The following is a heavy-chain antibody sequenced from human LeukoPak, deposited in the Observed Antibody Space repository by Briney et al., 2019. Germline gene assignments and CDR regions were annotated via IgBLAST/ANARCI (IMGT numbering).Heavy chain of an antibody. Sequence: TGGSLRLSCAASGFTFSSYWMSWVRQAPGKGLEWVANIKQDGSEKYYVDSVKGRFTISRDNAKNSLYLQMNSLRAEDTAVYYCARAAIAHPPHCSSTSCYRYYYYGMDVWGQGTTVTVSS. CDR1: GFTFSSYW. CDR3: ARAAIAHPPHCSSTSCYRYYYYGMDV. CDR2: IKQDGSEK. J-gene: IGHJ6*02. D-gene: IGHD2-2*01. V-gene: IGHV3-7*01.